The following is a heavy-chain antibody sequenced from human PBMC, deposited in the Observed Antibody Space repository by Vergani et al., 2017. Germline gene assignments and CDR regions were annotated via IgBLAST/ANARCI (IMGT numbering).Heavy chain of an antibody. V-gene: IGHV3-15*01. CDR1: GFTFNNAW. CDR2: IKSTTDGRTT. D-gene: IGHD1-1*01. CDR3: TAGIDY. J-gene: IGHJ4*02. Sequence: EVQLVESGGGLVKPGGSLRLFCAASGFTFNNAWTSWVRQATGKGLEWVGLIKSTTDGRTTDYAAPVKGRFTISRYDSKNNLYLQLNSMKPEDTAVYYCTAGIDYWGQGTLVTVSS.